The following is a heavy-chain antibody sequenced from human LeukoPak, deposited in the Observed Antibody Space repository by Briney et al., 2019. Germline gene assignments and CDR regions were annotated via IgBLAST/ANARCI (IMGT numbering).Heavy chain of an antibody. CDR2: IYYSGST. V-gene: IGHV4-39*01. CDR1: GGSISSSSYY. CDR3: ARHLLGYYYAPLDY. Sequence: PSETLSLTCTVSGGSISSSSYYWGWIRQPPGKGLEWIGSIYYSGSTYYNPSLKSRVTISVDTSKNQFSLKLSSVTAADTAVYYCARHLLGYYYAPLDYWGQGTLVTVSS. D-gene: IGHD3-22*01. J-gene: IGHJ4*02.